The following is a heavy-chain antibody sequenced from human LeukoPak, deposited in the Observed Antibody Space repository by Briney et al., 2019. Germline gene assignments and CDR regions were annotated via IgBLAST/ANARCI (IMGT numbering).Heavy chain of an antibody. D-gene: IGHD3-10*01. Sequence: SETLSLTCVVSGGSIDSPNWRSWVRQLPGKGLEWIGEIYHSESTNYKPSLQSRGTISVDKSKNQFSLRLNSVTAADTAVYYCARTLGNYGSGSYDALDIWGQGTMVTVSS. J-gene: IGHJ3*02. CDR1: GGSIDSPNW. CDR2: IYHSEST. V-gene: IGHV4-4*02. CDR3: ARTLGNYGSGSYDALDI.